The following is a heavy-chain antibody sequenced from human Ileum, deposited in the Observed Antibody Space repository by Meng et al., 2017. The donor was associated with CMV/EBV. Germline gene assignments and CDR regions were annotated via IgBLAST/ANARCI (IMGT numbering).Heavy chain of an antibody. CDR1: GYTFTGYY. Sequence: ASVKVSCKASGYTFTGYYMHWVRQAPGQGLEWMGWINPNSGGTNYAQKFQGRVTMTRDTSISTAYMEPGSLRPDDTAVYYCASVSMTDYWGQGTLVTVSS. CDR3: ASVSMTDY. V-gene: IGHV1-2*02. CDR2: INPNSGGT. D-gene: IGHD3-3*02. J-gene: IGHJ4*02.